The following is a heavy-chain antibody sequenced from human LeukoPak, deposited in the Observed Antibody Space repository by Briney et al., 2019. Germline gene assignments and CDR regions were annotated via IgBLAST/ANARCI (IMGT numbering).Heavy chain of an antibody. CDR3: ARMSCSSTSCYVDY. V-gene: IGHV4-59*13. CDR1: GASFNSFY. D-gene: IGHD2-2*01. Sequence: KSSETLSLTCTVSGASFNSFYWSWIRQPPGKGLEWVGYIYYSGSTNYNPSLKSRVTISVDTSKNQFSLKLSSVTAADTAVYYCARMSCSSTSCYVDYWGQGTLVTVSS. J-gene: IGHJ4*02. CDR2: IYYSGST.